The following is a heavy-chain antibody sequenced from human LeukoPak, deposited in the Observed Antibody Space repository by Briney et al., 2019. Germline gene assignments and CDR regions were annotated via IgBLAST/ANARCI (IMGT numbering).Heavy chain of an antibody. Sequence: PGGSLRLSCAASGFTFSSYAMSWVRQAPGKGLEWVAVIWYGGSNKYYADSVKGRFTISRDNSKNTLYLQMNSLRAEDTAVYYCAKSSRPGNYYYMDVWGKGTTVTVSS. D-gene: IGHD6-13*01. J-gene: IGHJ6*03. V-gene: IGHV3-30*02. CDR2: IWYGGSNK. CDR3: AKSSRPGNYYYMDV. CDR1: GFTFSSYA.